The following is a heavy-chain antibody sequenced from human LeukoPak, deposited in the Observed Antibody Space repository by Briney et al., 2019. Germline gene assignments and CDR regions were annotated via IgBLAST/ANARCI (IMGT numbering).Heavy chain of an antibody. CDR2: IIPIFGTA. V-gene: IGHV1-69*05. D-gene: IGHD1-26*01. CDR3: AREPPRGRGSSLIAFDI. Sequence: SVKVSCKASGGTFSSYAISWVRQAPGQGLEWMGGIIPIFGTANYAQKFQGRVTITTDESTSTAYMELSSLRSEDTAVYYCAREPPRGRGSSLIAFDIWGQGTMVTVSS. J-gene: IGHJ3*02. CDR1: GGTFSSYA.